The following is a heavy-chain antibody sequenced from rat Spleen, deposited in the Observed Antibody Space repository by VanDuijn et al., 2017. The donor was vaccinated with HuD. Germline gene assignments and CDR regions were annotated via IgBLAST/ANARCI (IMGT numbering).Heavy chain of an antibody. CDR2: ISYDGGRT. D-gene: IGHD5-1*01. J-gene: IGHJ3*01. CDR3: ASRTGNWFAY. V-gene: IGHV5-29*01. CDR1: GFTFSDYY. Sequence: EVQLVESDGDLVQPGRSLKVSCAVSGFTFSDYYMAWVRQTPTKGLEWVATISYDGGRTYYRNSVKGRFTISRDNGRSVLDLEMDSLRSEDTATYYCASRTGNWFAYWGQGTLVTVSS.